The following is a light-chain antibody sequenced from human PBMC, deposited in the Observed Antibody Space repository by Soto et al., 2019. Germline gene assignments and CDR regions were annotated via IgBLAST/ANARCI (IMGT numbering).Light chain of an antibody. CDR2: DAS. Sequence: IGLTQFPDTLSLSPGERATLSCRASQSVSSNYLAWYQQKLGQAPRLLIYDASRRATGIPDRFSGSGSGTDFTLTINSLAPEDFAVYYCQQRSNWITFGQGTRLENK. V-gene: IGKV3D-20*02. J-gene: IGKJ5*01. CDR3: QQRSNWIT. CDR1: QSVSSNY.